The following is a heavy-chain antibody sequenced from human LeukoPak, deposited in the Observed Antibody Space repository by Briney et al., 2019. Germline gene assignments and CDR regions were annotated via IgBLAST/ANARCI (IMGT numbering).Heavy chain of an antibody. J-gene: IGHJ5*02. CDR3: ARSYSSSYPWFDP. CDR2: MNPNSGNT. CDR1: GYTFTSYD. Sequence: ASVKVSCKASGYTFTSYDINWVRQATGQGLEWMGWMNPNSGNTGYAQKFQGRVTMTRNTSISTAYMELSSLRSEDTAVYYCARSYSSSYPWFDPWGQGTLVTVSS. D-gene: IGHD6-13*01. V-gene: IGHV1-8*01.